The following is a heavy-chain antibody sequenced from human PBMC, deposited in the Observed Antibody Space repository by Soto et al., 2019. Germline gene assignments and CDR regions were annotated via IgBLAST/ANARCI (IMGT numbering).Heavy chain of an antibody. Sequence: QVQLVQSGAEVKKPGSSVKVSYKASGGTFSSYAISWVRQAPGQGLEWMGGIIPIFGTANYAQKFQGRVTITADESTSTAYMELSSLRSEDTAVYYCARSKRFWELMDYYYYGMDVWGQGTTVTGSS. D-gene: IGHD3-10*01. J-gene: IGHJ6*02. CDR3: ARSKRFWELMDYYYYGMDV. V-gene: IGHV1-69*01. CDR1: GGTFSSYA. CDR2: IIPIFGTA.